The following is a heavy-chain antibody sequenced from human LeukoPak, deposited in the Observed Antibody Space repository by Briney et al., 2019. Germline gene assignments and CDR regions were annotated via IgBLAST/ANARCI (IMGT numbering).Heavy chain of an antibody. CDR3: ARGPPYYYDTDDAFDI. J-gene: IGHJ3*02. D-gene: IGHD3-22*01. Sequence: GGSLSLSCSPSGFTFSSYIMNWVRQAPGKGLEGVSHISSSSSTIYYAHSVKGRFTISRDNAKNSLYLQMNSLRAEDTAVYYCARGPPYYYDTDDAFDIWGQGTMVTVSS. CDR2: ISSSSSTI. CDR1: GFTFSSYI. V-gene: IGHV3-48*01.